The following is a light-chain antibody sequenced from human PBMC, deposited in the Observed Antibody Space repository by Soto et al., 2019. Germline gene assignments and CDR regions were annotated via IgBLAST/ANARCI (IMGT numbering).Light chain of an antibody. Sequence: EIVLTQSPGTLSLSPGERATLSCRTSESVSGSQLAWYQQKPGQAPRLLIYGVSTRATGIADRFSGSGSGTDFTLTIGRLETEDFAVYHCQQYGTSPTSSFGEVRRLEIK. J-gene: IGKJ5*01. CDR1: ESVSGSQ. CDR3: QQYGTSPTSS. CDR2: GVS. V-gene: IGKV3-20*01.